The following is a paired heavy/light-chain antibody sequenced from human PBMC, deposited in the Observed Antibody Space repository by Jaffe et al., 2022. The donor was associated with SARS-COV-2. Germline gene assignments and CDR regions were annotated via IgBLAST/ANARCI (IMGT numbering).Light chain of an antibody. J-gene: IGKJ1*01. CDR1: QSVLYSSNNKNY. CDR2: WAS. CDR3: QQYYNFPRT. Sequence: DIVVTQSPDSLAVSLGERATINCESSQSVLYSSNNKNYLAWYQQKPGQPPKLLITWASTREPGVPDRFSGSGSGTDFTLTISSLQAEDVAIYYCQQYYNFPRTFGQGTKVEIK. V-gene: IGKV4-1*01.
Heavy chain of an antibody. CDR2: IFYKGYT. CDR1: GGSISSGPYY. D-gene: IGHD1-26*01. J-gene: IGHJ4*02. CDR3: ARHTYASGTHLNSFDY. V-gene: IGHV4-39*01. Sequence: QLQVQESGPGLVKPSETLSLTCTVSGGSISSGPYYWGWIRQPPGKGLEWIGNIFYKGYTYYNPSLKSRVVISVDTSNNQFSLRVSSVTAADTAIYYCARHTYASGTHLNSFDYWGRGTLVTVSS.